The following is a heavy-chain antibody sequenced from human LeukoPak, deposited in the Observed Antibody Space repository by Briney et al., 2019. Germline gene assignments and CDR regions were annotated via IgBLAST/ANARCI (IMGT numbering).Heavy chain of an antibody. D-gene: IGHD3-22*01. J-gene: IGHJ4*02. CDR2: IYPGDSDT. CDR1: GYSFTSYW. CDR3: ARPFRYYYDSSGYYGAISDY. V-gene: IGHV5-51*01. Sequence: GESLKISCKGSGYSFTSYWIGWVRQMPGKGLEWMGIIYPGDSDTRHSPSFQGQVTISADKSISTAYLQWSSLKASDTAMYYCARPFRYYYDSSGYYGAISDYWGQGTLVTVSS.